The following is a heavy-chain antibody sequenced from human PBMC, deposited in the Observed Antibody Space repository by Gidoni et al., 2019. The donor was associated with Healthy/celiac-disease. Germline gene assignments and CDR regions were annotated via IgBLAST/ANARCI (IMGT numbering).Heavy chain of an antibody. V-gene: IGHV4-34*01. CDR1: GGSFSGYY. Sequence: QVQLQQWGAGLLKPSETLSLTCAVHGGSFSGYYWSWIRQPPGKGLEWIGEINHSGSTNYNPSLKSRVTISVDTSKNQFSLKLSSVTAADTAVYYCARGPSYDSSGPTNDWFDPWGQGTLVTVSS. CDR3: ARGPSYDSSGPTNDWFDP. J-gene: IGHJ5*02. D-gene: IGHD3-22*01. CDR2: INHSGST.